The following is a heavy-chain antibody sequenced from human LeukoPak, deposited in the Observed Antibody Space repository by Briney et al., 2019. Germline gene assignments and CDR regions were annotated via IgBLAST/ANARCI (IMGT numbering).Heavy chain of an antibody. D-gene: IGHD3-22*01. Sequence: GGSLRLSCAASGFTFSSYEMNWVRQAPGKGLEWVSYISSSGSTIYYADSVKGRFTISRDNAKNSLYLQMNSLRAEDTAVYYCARIRSASGYYYMDVWGKGTTVTVSS. CDR2: ISSSGSTI. J-gene: IGHJ6*03. CDR3: ARIRSASGYYYMDV. CDR1: GFTFSSYE. V-gene: IGHV3-48*03.